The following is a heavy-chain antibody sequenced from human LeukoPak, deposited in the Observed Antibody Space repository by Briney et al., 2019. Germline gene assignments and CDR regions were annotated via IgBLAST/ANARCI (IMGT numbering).Heavy chain of an antibody. J-gene: IGHJ4*02. CDR3: AKDSYSKGDF. D-gene: IGHD6-13*01. Sequence: PGGSLRLSCAASGFTFSSYGMHWVRQAPGKGLEWVAVISYDGSNKYYADSVKGRFTISRDNAKNSLYLQMNSLRAEDTAVYYCAKDSYSKGDFWGQGVLVTVSS. CDR1: GFTFSSYG. CDR2: ISYDGSNK. V-gene: IGHV3-30*18.